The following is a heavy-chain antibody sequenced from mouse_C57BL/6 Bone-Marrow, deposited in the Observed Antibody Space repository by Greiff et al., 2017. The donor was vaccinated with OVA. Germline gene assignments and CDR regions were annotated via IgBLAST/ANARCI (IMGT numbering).Heavy chain of an antibody. V-gene: IGHV14-2*01. CDR3: DGIAQATFAY. CDR1: GFNITDYY. CDR2: IDPEDGEN. D-gene: IGHD3-2*02. Sequence: EVQLQQSGAELVKPGASVKLSCTASGFNITDYYMHWVKQRTEQGLEWIGRIDPEDGENKYAPQLQGKATITADTSSNTSYLQLSSLTSEDTAVYYCDGIAQATFAYWGQGTLVTVSA. J-gene: IGHJ3*01.